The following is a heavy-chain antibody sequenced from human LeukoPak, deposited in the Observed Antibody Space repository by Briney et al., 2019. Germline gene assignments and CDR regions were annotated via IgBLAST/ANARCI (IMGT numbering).Heavy chain of an antibody. V-gene: IGHV3-72*01. CDR1: GFPFIDHY. CDR3: TRVSPLAYFFDF. CDR2: IRKRANSNNT. J-gene: IGHJ4*02. D-gene: IGHD5/OR15-5a*01. Sequence: GGPLRLSSAAPGFPFIDHYMDWVRQAPGKGLEWVGHIRKRANSNNTEYVASVRGRLTITRNDSKSSMYLQMNSLKTEDTAVYYCTRVSPLAYFFDFWGQGTLVTVSS.